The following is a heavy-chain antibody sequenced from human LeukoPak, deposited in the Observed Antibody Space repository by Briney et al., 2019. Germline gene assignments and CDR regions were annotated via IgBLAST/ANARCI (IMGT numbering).Heavy chain of an antibody. J-gene: IGHJ4*02. CDR3: ARERYSGSYYYY. CDR1: GGSFSGYY. Sequence: SETLSLTCAVYGGSFSGYYWSWIRQPPGKGLEWIGEIDHSGSTNYNPSLKSRVTISVDTSKNQFSLKLSSVTAADTAVYYCARERYSGSYYYYWGQGTLVTVSS. CDR2: IDHSGST. V-gene: IGHV4-34*01. D-gene: IGHD1-26*01.